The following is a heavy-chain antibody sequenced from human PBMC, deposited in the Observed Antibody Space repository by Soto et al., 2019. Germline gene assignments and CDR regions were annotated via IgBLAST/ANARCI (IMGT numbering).Heavy chain of an antibody. Sequence: PSETLSLTCAVYGGSFSGYYWSWIRQPPGKGLEWIGEINHSGSTNYNPSLKSRVTISVDTSKNQFSLKLSSVTAADTAVYYCARMVVRGVIKDYYYGMDVWGQGTTVTVS. CDR2: INHSGST. J-gene: IGHJ6*02. V-gene: IGHV4-34*01. CDR3: ARMVVRGVIKDYYYGMDV. D-gene: IGHD3-10*01. CDR1: GGSFSGYY.